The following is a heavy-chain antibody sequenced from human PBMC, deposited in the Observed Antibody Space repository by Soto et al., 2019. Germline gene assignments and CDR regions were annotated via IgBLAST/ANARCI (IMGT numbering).Heavy chain of an antibody. CDR1: GYTLTSYG. Sequence: ASVKVSCKASGYTLTSYGISWVRQAPGQGLEWMGWISAYNGNTNYAQKFQDRVTLTTDTSTTTVYMELRNLGSDDTAIYYCARSGAYCTSITCLFDSFWGLGTLVTVSS. D-gene: IGHD2-8*01. CDR3: ARSGAYCTSITCLFDSF. CDR2: ISAYNGNT. V-gene: IGHV1-18*01. J-gene: IGHJ4*02.